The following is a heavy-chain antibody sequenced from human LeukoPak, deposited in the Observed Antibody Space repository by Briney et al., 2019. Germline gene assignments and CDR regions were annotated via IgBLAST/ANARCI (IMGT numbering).Heavy chain of an antibody. V-gene: IGHV3-23*01. CDR3: SKKGQADNDGKPD. J-gene: IGHJ4*02. CDR1: GFTFGTYD. Sequence: GGSLRLSCAASGFTFGTYDMYWIRQAPGKGLECVLSISRGGAYTYYADSVKGRFTISRDDSRNTLYLQMNSLRAEDTAVYYCSKKGQADNDGKPDWGQGTLVTVSS. D-gene: IGHD1-1*01. CDR2: ISRGGAYT.